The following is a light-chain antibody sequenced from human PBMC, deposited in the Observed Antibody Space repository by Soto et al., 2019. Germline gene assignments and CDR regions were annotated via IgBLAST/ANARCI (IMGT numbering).Light chain of an antibody. CDR1: QSVSSSY. V-gene: IGKV3-20*01. J-gene: IGKJ4*01. CDR3: QQYGSSPRLT. CDR2: GAS. Sequence: ESVLTQSPGTLSLSPGERATLSCRASQSVSSSYLAWYQQKPGQAPRLLIYGASSRATGIPDRFSGSGSGTDFTLTISRLEPEDFAVYDCQQYGSSPRLTFGGGTKVEIK.